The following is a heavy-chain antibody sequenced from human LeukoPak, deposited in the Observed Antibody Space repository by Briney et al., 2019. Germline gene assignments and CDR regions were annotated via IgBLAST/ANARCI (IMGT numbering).Heavy chain of an antibody. Sequence: SETLSLTCAVYGGSFSGYYWSWIRQPPGKGLEWIGEINHSGSTNYNPSLKSRVTISVDTSKNQFSLKLSSVTAADTAVYYCARVPYYFDYWGQGTLVTVPS. D-gene: IGHD1-1*01. CDR2: INHSGST. CDR3: ARVPYYFDY. J-gene: IGHJ4*02. CDR1: GGSFSGYY. V-gene: IGHV4-34*01.